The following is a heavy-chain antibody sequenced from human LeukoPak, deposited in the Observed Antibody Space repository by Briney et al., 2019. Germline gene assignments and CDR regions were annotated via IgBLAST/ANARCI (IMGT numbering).Heavy chain of an antibody. CDR2: IRQDGSEK. J-gene: IGHJ4*02. V-gene: IGHV3-7*01. CDR3: LRYRDGEYDF. CDR1: GFIFSTHW. D-gene: IGHD4-17*01. Sequence: GGSLRLSCAGSGFIFSTHWMIWVRQAPGKGLEWVANIRQDGSEKYYVDSVKGRFTISRDNTKSSMYLEMNSLRAEDTAVYYCLRYRDGEYDFWGRGTWVTLSS.